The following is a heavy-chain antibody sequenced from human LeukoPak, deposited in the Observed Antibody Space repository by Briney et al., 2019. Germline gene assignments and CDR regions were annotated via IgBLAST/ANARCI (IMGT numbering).Heavy chain of an antibody. J-gene: IGHJ4*02. CDR2: IRYDGSNK. CDR3: AKGDTAMDPIDY. D-gene: IGHD5-18*01. CDR1: GFTFSSYG. Sequence: PGGSLRLSCAASGFTFSSYGMHWVRQAPGKGLEWVAFIRYDGSNKYYADSVKGRFTISRDNSKNTLYLQMNSLRAEDTAVYYCAKGDTAMDPIDYWGLGTLVTVSS. V-gene: IGHV3-30*02.